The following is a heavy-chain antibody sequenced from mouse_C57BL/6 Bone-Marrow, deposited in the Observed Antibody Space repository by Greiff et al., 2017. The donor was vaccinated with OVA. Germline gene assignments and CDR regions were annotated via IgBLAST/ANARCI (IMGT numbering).Heavy chain of an antibody. CDR2: TFYSGIT. J-gene: IGHJ4*01. CDR1: GFSINSDCY. CDR3: ARLVTTGPYYYAMDY. V-gene: IGHV3-3*01. D-gene: IGHD2-2*01. Sequence: EVQLMESGPSLVRPSQTLSLTCTVTGFSINSDCYWIWIRQFPGNKLEYIGYTFYSGITYYNPSLESRTYITRDTSKNQFSLKLSSVTTEDTATYYCARLVTTGPYYYAMDYWGQGTSVTVSS.